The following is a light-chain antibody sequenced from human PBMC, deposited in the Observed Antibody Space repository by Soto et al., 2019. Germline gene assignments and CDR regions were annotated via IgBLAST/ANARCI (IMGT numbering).Light chain of an antibody. CDR1: QSISSY. J-gene: IGKJ2*01. Sequence: DIQMTQSPSSLSASVGDRVTITCRASQSISSYLNWYQQKPGKAPKLLIYAASSLQSGVPSRCSGCGSGTDFTLTISSLQPEDVATYYCHQSYSTPPYTFGQGTKLEI. CDR3: HQSYSTPPYT. V-gene: IGKV1-39*01. CDR2: AAS.